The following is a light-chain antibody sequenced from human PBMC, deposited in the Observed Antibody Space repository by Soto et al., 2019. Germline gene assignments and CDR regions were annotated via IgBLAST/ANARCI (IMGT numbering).Light chain of an antibody. CDR3: QPYGRSIT. V-gene: IGKV3-11*01. CDR2: DAS. J-gene: IGKJ5*01. Sequence: DIGLKKSPASLSLSPWYIVTLSCRASQSVSSYLAWYQQKPGQAPRLLIYDASNRATGIPARFSGSGSGTDFTLTISRLEPEDLAVYYCQPYGRSITFGQGTRLEI. CDR1: QSVSSY.